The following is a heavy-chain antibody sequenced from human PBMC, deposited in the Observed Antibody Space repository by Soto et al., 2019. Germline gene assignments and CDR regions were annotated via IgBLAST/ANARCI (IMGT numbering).Heavy chain of an antibody. D-gene: IGHD1-1*01. V-gene: IGHV3-23*01. CDR1: GFIFKNYA. CDR2: ISISGGTT. Sequence: EVQLLESGGGLVPPGGSLRLSCVVSGFIFKNYAMSWVRQAPGKGLEWVSGISISGGTTYYAGSVKGRFTISRDNSKSTLYLQMTSLTTEDTAFYYCTKEGDRRYGEYFHYWGRGALVTVSS. CDR3: TKEGDRRYGEYFHY. J-gene: IGHJ1*01.